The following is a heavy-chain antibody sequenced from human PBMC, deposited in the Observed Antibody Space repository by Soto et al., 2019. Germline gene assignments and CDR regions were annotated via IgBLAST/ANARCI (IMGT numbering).Heavy chain of an antibody. CDR3: ARVLFGRGNWFDP. D-gene: IGHD3-3*01. CDR2: ISQSGIT. V-gene: IGHV4-59*01. CDR1: GVSISHYY. J-gene: IGHJ5*02. Sequence: SETLSLTCTVSGVSISHYYGTWIRQPPGKGLEWIGHISQSGITNYNPSLERRVTISVDTSKNQFSLKLSSVTAADTAVYYCARVLFGRGNWFDPWGQGTLVTVSS.